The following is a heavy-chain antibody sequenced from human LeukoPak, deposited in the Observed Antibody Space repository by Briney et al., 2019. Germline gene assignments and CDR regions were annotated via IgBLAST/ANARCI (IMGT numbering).Heavy chain of an antibody. D-gene: IGHD2/OR15-2a*01. CDR1: GFTFSSFA. Sequence: GGSLRLSCAASGFTFSSFAMSWVRQPPGKGLEWVSGISGSGVSTYYADSVKGRFTISRDNSKNTLYLQMNSLRAEDTAVYYCAKERSFGTWLGDYWGQGTLVTVSS. CDR2: ISGSGVST. CDR3: AKERSFGTWLGDY. J-gene: IGHJ4*02. V-gene: IGHV3-23*01.